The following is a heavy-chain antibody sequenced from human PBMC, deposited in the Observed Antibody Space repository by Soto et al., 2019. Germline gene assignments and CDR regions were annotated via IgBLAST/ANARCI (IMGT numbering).Heavy chain of an antibody. D-gene: IGHD1-26*01. Sequence: LSLTCVVSNFSISSGYYWGWIRQSPGKGLEWIASIYRSGTTSYNPSLKSRVTISVDPSKNQFSLMLTAVTAADTAVYYCARTHSGSYYSVFNYWGRGSLITVSS. CDR2: IYRSGTT. J-gene: IGHJ4*02. CDR1: NFSISSGYY. CDR3: ARTHSGSYYSVFNY. V-gene: IGHV4-38-2*01.